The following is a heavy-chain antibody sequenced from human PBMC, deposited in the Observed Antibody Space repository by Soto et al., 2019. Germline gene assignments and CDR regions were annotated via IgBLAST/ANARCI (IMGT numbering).Heavy chain of an antibody. CDR1: GGTLISYA. Sequence: SVNVSHKASGGTLISYAISWVRQAPAQGLAWMGGILPIFGTANYAQQFQGSVTMTAVESTNTACMELSSLRSENTAVYYCARAIKIRNIVSTTPWGILFDYWGQGTLVIVSS. CDR3: ARAIKIRNIVSTTPWGILFDY. V-gene: IGHV1-69*13. D-gene: IGHD3-16*02. J-gene: IGHJ4*02. CDR2: ILPIFGTA.